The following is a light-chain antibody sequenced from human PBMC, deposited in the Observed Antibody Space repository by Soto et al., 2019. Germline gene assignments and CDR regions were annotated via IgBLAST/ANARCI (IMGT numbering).Light chain of an antibody. Sequence: QSVLTQPPSASGTPGQRVTISCSGSSSNIGSNYVYWYQQVPGTAPKLLIYRNNQRPSGVPDRFSGSKSGTSXSLAISGLRXEDEADYYCASWDDSLSGPVFGGGTKLTVL. CDR1: SSNIGSNY. CDR2: RNN. J-gene: IGLJ2*01. CDR3: ASWDDSLSGPV. V-gene: IGLV1-47*01.